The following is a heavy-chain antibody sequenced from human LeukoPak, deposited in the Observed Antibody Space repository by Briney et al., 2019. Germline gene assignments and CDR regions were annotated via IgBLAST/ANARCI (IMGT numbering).Heavy chain of an antibody. D-gene: IGHD2-2*01. CDR3: ARDRYCTTATCYVGVPFDY. CDR1: GFIISTYY. CDR2: IKQDGSEN. V-gene: IGHV3-7*01. J-gene: IGHJ4*02. Sequence: GGSLRLSCAACGFIISTYYMTWVRQAPGKGLEWVAGIKQDGSENYYVDSVKGRFTVSRDNSKNSLYLQMNSLRAEDTAVYFCARDRYCTTATCYVGVPFDYWGQGTLVTVSS.